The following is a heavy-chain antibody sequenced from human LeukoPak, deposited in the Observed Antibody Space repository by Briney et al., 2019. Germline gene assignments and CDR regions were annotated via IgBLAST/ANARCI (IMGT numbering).Heavy chain of an antibody. CDR2: INPSGGST. V-gene: IGHV1-46*01. D-gene: IGHD3-22*01. CDR3: AREGYYYDSSGYFPYFDY. Sequence: ASVKVSCKASGYTFTSYYMHWVRQAPGQGLEWMGIINPSGGSTSYAQKFQGRVTTTRDTSTSTVYMELSSLRSEDTAVYYCAREGYYYDSSGYFPYFDYWGQGTLVTVSS. CDR1: GYTFTSYY. J-gene: IGHJ4*02.